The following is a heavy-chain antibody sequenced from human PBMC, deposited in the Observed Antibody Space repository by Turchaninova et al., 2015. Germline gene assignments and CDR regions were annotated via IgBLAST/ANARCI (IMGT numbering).Heavy chain of an antibody. CDR3: ATQSSSWSPFHY. CDR2: FYHSGST. CDR1: VYPVSSGYY. Sequence: QVQLQASXXGLVXPSETXSLTXAVSVYPVSSGYYWGWIRQPPGHGLEWIGSFYHSGSTYYNPSLKSRVTISLDTSKNQFSLRLSSVTAADTAVFYCATQSSSWSPFHYWGQGTLVTVSS. V-gene: IGHV4-38-2*01. D-gene: IGHD6-13*01. J-gene: IGHJ4*02.